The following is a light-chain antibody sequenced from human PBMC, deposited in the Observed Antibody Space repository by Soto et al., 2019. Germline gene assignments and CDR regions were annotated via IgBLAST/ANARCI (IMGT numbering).Light chain of an antibody. CDR2: DVT. Sequence: QSALTQPASVSGSLGQSITISCTGTRSDIGIYDLVSWYQQHPGKAPQLMIHDVTNRPSWVSNRFSGSTCGNTASLTISGLQAEDEADYYCTSYTTSSTVVIGGGTKVTVL. CDR3: TSYTTSSTVV. J-gene: IGLJ2*01. CDR1: RSDIGIYDL. V-gene: IGLV2-14*03.